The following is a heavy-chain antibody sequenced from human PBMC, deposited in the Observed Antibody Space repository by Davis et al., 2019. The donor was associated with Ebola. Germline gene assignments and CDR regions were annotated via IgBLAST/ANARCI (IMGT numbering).Heavy chain of an antibody. CDR3: AREAGGYCSGGSCHSFDY. D-gene: IGHD2-15*01. CDR2: INAGNGNT. V-gene: IGHV1-3*01. CDR1: GYTFTSYA. J-gene: IGHJ4*02. Sequence: ASVKVSCKASGYTFTSYAMHWVRQAPGQRLEWMGWINAGNGNTKYSQKFQGRVTITRDTSASTAYMELSSLRSEDTAVYYCAREAGGYCSGGSCHSFDYWGQGTLVTVSS.